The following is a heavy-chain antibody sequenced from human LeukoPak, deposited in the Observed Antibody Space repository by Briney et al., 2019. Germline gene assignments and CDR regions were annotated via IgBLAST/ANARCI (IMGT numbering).Heavy chain of an antibody. J-gene: IGHJ4*02. CDR1: GFTFSSYA. Sequence: GGSLRLSCAAYGFTFSSYAMSWVRQAEGKGMEWVSAISGGGGSTYYADSVNAQFSISRDNSKNTLYLQMNTLRAEDTAVYLCAKGLDSSGFSGSLDFWGQGTLVTVSS. V-gene: IGHV3-23*01. D-gene: IGHD3-22*01. CDR2: ISGGGGST. CDR3: AKGLDSSGFSGSLDF.